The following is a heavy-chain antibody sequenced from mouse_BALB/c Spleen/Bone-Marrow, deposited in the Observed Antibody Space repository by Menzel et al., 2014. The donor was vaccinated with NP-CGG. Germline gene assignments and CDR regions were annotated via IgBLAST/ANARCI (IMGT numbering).Heavy chain of an antibody. Sequence: DVQLQESGPGLVKPSQSLSLTCTVTGYSITSDYAWNWIRQFPGNKLEWMGYIGYSGSTSYNPSLKSRISITRDTSKNQFVLQSNSVTTEDTATYYCARGRDYFDYWGQGTTLTVS. J-gene: IGHJ2*01. CDR1: GYSITSDYA. V-gene: IGHV3-2*02. CDR2: IGYSGST. CDR3: ARGRDYFDY.